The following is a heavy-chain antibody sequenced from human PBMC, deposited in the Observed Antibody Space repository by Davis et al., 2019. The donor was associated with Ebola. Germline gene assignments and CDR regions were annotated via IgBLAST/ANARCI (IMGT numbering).Heavy chain of an antibody. Sequence: ASVKVSCKTSGYTFTSYGVGWVRQVPGQGLEWMGWISVNNGITNYAQNFQGRVTMTTDISTNMAYMELRSLRSDDTAVYYCARVGLRVEYLLRGMDVWGQGTTVTVSS. CDR2: ISVNNGIT. CDR3: ARVGLRVEYLLRGMDV. V-gene: IGHV1-18*04. J-gene: IGHJ6*02. D-gene: IGHD3-10*01. CDR1: GYTFTSYG.